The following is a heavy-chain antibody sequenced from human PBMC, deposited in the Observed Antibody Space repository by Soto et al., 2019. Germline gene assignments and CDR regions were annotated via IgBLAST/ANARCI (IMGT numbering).Heavy chain of an antibody. D-gene: IGHD3-9*01. CDR3: ASNDRYDILTGYYRTYYGMDV. CDR2: IYYSGST. J-gene: IGHJ6*02. Sequence: SETLSLTCTVSGGSISSSSYYWGWIRQPPGKGLEWIGSIYYSGSTYYNPSLKSRVTISVDTSKNQFSLKLSSVTAADTAVYYCASNDRYDILTGYYRTYYGMDVWGQGTTVTVSS. CDR1: GGSISSSSYY. V-gene: IGHV4-39*01.